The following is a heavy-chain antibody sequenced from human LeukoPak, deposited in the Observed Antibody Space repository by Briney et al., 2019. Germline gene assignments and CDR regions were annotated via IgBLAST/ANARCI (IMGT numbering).Heavy chain of an antibody. CDR3: ARAQRQWYTSDAFDI. D-gene: IGHD6-19*01. Sequence: ASVKVSCKASGYTFTNYPISWVRQAPGQGLEWMGWISPYNGNTNYAQKLHGRVTMTTDTSTSTAYMELRSLRSDDTAVYFCARAQRQWYTSDAFDIWGQGTMVTVSS. J-gene: IGHJ3*02. CDR1: GYTFTNYP. CDR2: ISPYNGNT. V-gene: IGHV1-18*01.